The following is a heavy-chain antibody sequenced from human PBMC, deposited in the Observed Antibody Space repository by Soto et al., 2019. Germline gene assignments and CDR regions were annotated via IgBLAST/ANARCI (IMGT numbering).Heavy chain of an antibody. Sequence: QVQLVQSGAEVKKPGSSVKVSCKASGGTFSSHAISWVRQAPGQGLEWMGGIIPIFGTANYAQKFQGRVTITADESTSTAYMELSSLRSEDTAVYYCARDHRVVAATRPRYNWSDPWGQGTLVTVSS. V-gene: IGHV1-69*01. CDR2: IIPIFGTA. J-gene: IGHJ5*02. D-gene: IGHD2-15*01. CDR3: ARDHRVVAATRPRYNWSDP. CDR1: GGTFSSHA.